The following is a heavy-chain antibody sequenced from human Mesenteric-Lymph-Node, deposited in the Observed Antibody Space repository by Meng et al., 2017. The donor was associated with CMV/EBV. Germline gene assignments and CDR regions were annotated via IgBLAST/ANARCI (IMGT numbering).Heavy chain of an antibody. CDR1: GFSFSSYW. J-gene: IGHJ5*02. Sequence: SCAASGFSFSSYWMHWVRQAPGRGLVWVSRIKSDATSTDYADSVKGRFTISRDNAKNTLYLQMNSLRVEDTAVYYCASSLSGWNWFDPWGQGTLVTVSS. CDR3: ASSLSGWNWFDP. V-gene: IGHV3-74*01. D-gene: IGHD2-8*02. CDR2: IKSDATST.